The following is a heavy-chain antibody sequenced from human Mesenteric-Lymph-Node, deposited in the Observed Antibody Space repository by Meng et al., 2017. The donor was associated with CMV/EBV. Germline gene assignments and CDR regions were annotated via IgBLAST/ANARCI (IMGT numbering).Heavy chain of an antibody. D-gene: IGHD3-22*01. CDR1: GVTFSDYY. CDR2: IRSGGSVV. J-gene: IGHJ4*02. V-gene: IGHV3-11*04. Sequence: GVTFSDYYMGWVRQAPGRGLELVSYIRSGGSVVSYAESVKGRFTISRDNAKSVLYLEMNNLRGEDTAVYYCARDAHYYDNSGYFSDYWGQGTLVTVSS. CDR3: ARDAHYYDNSGYFSDY.